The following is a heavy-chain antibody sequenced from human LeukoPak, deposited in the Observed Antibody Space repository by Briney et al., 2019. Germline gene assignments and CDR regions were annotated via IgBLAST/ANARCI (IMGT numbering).Heavy chain of an antibody. CDR2: TNPSGGST. CDR3: ARDRVPGSAFDI. V-gene: IGHV1-46*01. Sequence: ASVKVSCKASGYTFTSYYMHWVRQAPGQGLEWMGITNPSGGSTSYAQKFQGRVAMTRDTSTSTVYMELSSLRSEDTAVYYCARDRVPGSAFDIWGQGTMVTVSS. CDR1: GYTFTSYY. D-gene: IGHD3-10*01. J-gene: IGHJ3*02.